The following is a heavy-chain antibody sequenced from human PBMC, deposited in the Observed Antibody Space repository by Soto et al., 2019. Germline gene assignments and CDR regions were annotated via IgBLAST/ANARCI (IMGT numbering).Heavy chain of an antibody. V-gene: IGHV4-34*01. Sequence: PSETLSLTCAVYGGSFSGYCWSWIRQPPGKGLEWIGEINHSGSTNYNPSLKSRVTISVDTYKNQFSLKLSSVTAADTAVYYCARGPWTIFGVVKEYNWFDPWGQGTLVTVSS. J-gene: IGHJ5*02. CDR1: GGSFSGYC. CDR2: INHSGST. CDR3: ARGPWTIFGVVKEYNWFDP. D-gene: IGHD3-3*01.